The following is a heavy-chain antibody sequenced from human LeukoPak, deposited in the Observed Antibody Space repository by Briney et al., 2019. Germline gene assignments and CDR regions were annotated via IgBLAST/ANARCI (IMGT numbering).Heavy chain of an antibody. J-gene: IGHJ4*02. CDR1: GGTFSSYA. V-gene: IGHV1-69*13. CDR3: ARELAYGDRGYFDY. Sequence: SVKVSCKASGGTFSSYAISWVRQAPGQGLEWMGGIIPIFGTANYAQKFQGRVTITADESTSTAYMELSSLRSEDTAVYYCARELAYGDRGYFDYWGQGTLVTVSS. D-gene: IGHD4-17*01. CDR2: IIPIFGTA.